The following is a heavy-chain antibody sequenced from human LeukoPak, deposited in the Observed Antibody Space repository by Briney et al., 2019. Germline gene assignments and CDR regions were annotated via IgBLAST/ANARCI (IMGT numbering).Heavy chain of an antibody. CDR2: ISSSSSTI. D-gene: IGHD1-1*01. CDR3: ARGQKGYRNYNWFDP. V-gene: IGHV3-48*04. Sequence: GGSLRLSCAASGFTFSSYSMNWVRQAPGKGLEWVSYISSSSSTIYYADSVKGRFTISRDNTKNSLYLQMNSLRAEDTAVYYCARGQKGYRNYNWFDPWGQGTLVTVSS. J-gene: IGHJ5*02. CDR1: GFTFSSYS.